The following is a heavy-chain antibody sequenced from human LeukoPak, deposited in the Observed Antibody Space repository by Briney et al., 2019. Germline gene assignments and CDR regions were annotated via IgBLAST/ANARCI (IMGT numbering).Heavy chain of an antibody. Sequence: GGSLRLSCAASGFTFSSYGMHWVRQAPGKGLEWVAVIWYDGSNKYYADSVKGRFTIPRDNSKNTLYLQMNSLRAEDTAVYYCAKGMEDGYNYGEFDYWGQGTLVTVSS. D-gene: IGHD5-24*01. J-gene: IGHJ4*02. CDR1: GFTFSSYG. V-gene: IGHV3-33*06. CDR2: IWYDGSNK. CDR3: AKGMEDGYNYGEFDY.